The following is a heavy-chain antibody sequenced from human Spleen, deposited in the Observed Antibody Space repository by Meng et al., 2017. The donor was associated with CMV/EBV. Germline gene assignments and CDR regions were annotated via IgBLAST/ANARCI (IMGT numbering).Heavy chain of an antibody. D-gene: IGHD2-21*01. CDR2: IDPDGGST. Sequence: CKASRYNFISWYMRWMRQARGERFGWVRRIDPDGGSTTNAGRYQCGRTLTNDTATRTVYIELSSLRSKDTAVCYCARGLEDCDAFDIWGQGTMVTVSS. CDR1: RYNFISWY. CDR3: ARGLEDCDAFDI. V-gene: IGHV1-46*01. J-gene: IGHJ3*02.